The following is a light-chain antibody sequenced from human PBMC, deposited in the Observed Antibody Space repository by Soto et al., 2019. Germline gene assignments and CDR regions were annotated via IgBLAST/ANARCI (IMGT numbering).Light chain of an antibody. J-gene: IGLJ1*01. CDR2: GVS. Sequence: VLTQPAPESGSPGQSITISCSGTRSDIGSYNYVAWYQQFPGKTPKILIYGVSNRPSGVSSRFSGSMSGNTASLTSSGLQAEDEADYYCISYTGSSTSYVFGSGTKVTVL. V-gene: IGLV2-14*01. CDR3: ISYTGSSTSYV. CDR1: RSDIGSYNY.